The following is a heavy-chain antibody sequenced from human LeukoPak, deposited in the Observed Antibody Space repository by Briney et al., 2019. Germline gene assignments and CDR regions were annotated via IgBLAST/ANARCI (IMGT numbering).Heavy chain of an antibody. CDR1: GFTFSSYG. J-gene: IGHJ4*02. D-gene: IGHD6-13*01. V-gene: IGHV3-30*02. Sequence: PGGSLRLSCAASGFTFSSYGMHWVRQAPGKGLEWVAFIRYDGSNKYYADSVKGRFTISRDNSKNTLYLQMNSLRAKDTAVYYCAKDLIAAAGTGDYWGQGTLVTVSS. CDR3: AKDLIAAAGTGDY. CDR2: IRYDGSNK.